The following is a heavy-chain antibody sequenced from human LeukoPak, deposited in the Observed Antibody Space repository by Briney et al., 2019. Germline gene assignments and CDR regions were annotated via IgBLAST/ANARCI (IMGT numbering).Heavy chain of an antibody. CDR3: TRALYCSGGSCWPFDY. J-gene: IGHJ4*02. Sequence: RSLRLSCTASGFTFGDYAMSWVRQAPGKGLEWVGFIRSKAYGGTTEYAASVKGRFTISRDDSKSIAYLQMNSLKTEDTAVYYCTRALYCSGGSCWPFDYWGQGTLVTVSS. D-gene: IGHD2-15*01. V-gene: IGHV3-49*04. CDR1: GFTFGDYA. CDR2: IRSKAYGGTT.